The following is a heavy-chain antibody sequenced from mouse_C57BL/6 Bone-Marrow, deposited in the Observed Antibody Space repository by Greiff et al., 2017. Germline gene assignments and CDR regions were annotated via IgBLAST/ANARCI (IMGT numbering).Heavy chain of an antibody. CDR1: GYTFTGYW. CDR2: ILPGSGST. J-gene: IGHJ2*01. Sequence: VQLQESGAELMKPGASVKLSCKATGYTFTGYWIEWVKQRPGHGLEWIGEILPGSGSTNYNEKFKGKATFTPDTSSNTAYMQLSSLTTEDSAIYYCTREGNYDYAAPYFYYWGQGTTLTVSS. CDR3: TREGNYDYAAPYFYY. V-gene: IGHV1-9*01. D-gene: IGHD2-4*01.